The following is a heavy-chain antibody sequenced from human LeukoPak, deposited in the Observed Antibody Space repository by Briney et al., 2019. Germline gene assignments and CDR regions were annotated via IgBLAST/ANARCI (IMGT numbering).Heavy chain of an antibody. J-gene: IGHJ4*02. Sequence: GASGKVSCKASGGTFSSYAISWVRQAPGQGLEWMGGISPIFGTANYAQKFQGRVTITADKSTSTAYMELSSLRSEDTAGYYCVSRPYWGQGTLVTVSS. CDR1: GGTFSSYA. CDR3: VSRPY. CDR2: ISPIFGTA. V-gene: IGHV1-69*06.